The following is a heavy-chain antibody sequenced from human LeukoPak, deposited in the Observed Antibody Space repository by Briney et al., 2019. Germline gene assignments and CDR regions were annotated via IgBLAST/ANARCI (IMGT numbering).Heavy chain of an antibody. J-gene: IGHJ6*02. CDR3: ARGVGWPNYYYYGMDV. V-gene: IGHV4-34*01. Sequence: SETLSLTCAVYGGSFSGYYWSWIRQPPGKGLEWIGEINHSGSTNYNPSLKSRVTVSVDTSKNQFSLKLSSVTAADTAVYYCARGVGWPNYYYYGMDVWGQGTTVTVSS. D-gene: IGHD6-19*01. CDR2: INHSGST. CDR1: GGSFSGYY.